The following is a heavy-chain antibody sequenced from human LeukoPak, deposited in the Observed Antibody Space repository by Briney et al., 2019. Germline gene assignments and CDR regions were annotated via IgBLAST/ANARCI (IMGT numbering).Heavy chain of an antibody. D-gene: IGHD3-22*01. Sequence: SVKVSCKASGGTFSSYAINWVRQAPGQGLEWMEGVLPIFNKTNYGQKFEGRVTITTDEFTSAAYMELSSLRFEDTAVYYCVRDGRKYYDSSVLDYFDYWGQGTLVTVSS. V-gene: IGHV1-69*05. CDR1: GGTFSSYA. CDR3: VRDGRKYYDSSVLDYFDY. J-gene: IGHJ4*02. CDR2: VLPIFNKT.